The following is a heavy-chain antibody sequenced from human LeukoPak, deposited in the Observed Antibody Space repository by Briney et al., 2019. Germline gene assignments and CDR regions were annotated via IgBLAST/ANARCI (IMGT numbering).Heavy chain of an antibody. CDR3: ATSSSLYDYVWGPFLRGYFDY. V-gene: IGHV1-24*01. D-gene: IGHD3-16*01. Sequence: ASVKVSCKVSGYTLTELSMHWVRQAPGKGLEWMGGFDPEDGETIYAQKFQGRVTMTEDTSTDTAYMELSSLRSEDTAVYYCATSSSLYDYVWGPFLRGYFDYWGQGTLVTVSS. CDR1: GYTLTELS. J-gene: IGHJ4*02. CDR2: FDPEDGET.